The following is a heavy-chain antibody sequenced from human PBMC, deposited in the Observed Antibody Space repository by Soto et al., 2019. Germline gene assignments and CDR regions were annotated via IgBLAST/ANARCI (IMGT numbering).Heavy chain of an antibody. CDR2: IDASGGYT. V-gene: IGHV3-23*01. J-gene: IGHJ3*02. Sequence: GGSLRLSCAASGFTFTDYAMSWVRQAPGKGLEWVSLIDASGGYTYYADSVKGRFTISRDNSRNTLYLQMNSLRAVDTAVYYCARGAIVVVTAIHAVAFDIWGQGTMVTVSS. D-gene: IGHD2-21*02. CDR1: GFTFTDYA. CDR3: ARGAIVVVTAIHAVAFDI.